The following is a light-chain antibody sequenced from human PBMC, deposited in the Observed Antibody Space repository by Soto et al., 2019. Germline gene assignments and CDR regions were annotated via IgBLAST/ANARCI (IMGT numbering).Light chain of an antibody. CDR3: QQYGSSPPWT. V-gene: IGKV3D-20*01. CDR1: QSFSSN. CDR2: GAS. Sequence: ELVMTQSPATLSVSPGERATLSCRASQSFSSNVAWYQQKPGLAPRLLIYGASSRATGIPDRFSGSGSGTDFTLTISRLEPEDFAVYYCQQYGSSPPWTFGQGTKVDIK. J-gene: IGKJ1*01.